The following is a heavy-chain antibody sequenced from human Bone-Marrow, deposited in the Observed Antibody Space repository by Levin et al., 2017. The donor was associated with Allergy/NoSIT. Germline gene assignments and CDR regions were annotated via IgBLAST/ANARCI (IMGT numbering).Heavy chain of an antibody. Sequence: SQTLSLTCNLSGGSIRTGGYHWSWVRQHPGKGLEWIGYIFHSGSTSYNPSLKSRVTISVDRSKNQFSLKLSSVTAADTAVYYCARDSFLGMEWGQGTLVTVSS. V-gene: IGHV4-30-2*01. D-gene: IGHD1-26*01. J-gene: IGHJ4*02. CDR3: ARDSFLGME. CDR1: GGSIRTGGYH. CDR2: IFHSGST.